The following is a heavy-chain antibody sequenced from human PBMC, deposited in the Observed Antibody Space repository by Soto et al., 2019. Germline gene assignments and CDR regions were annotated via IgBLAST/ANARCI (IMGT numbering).Heavy chain of an antibody. CDR3: ARGAALAGKLDL. D-gene: IGHD6-19*01. Sequence: PGGSLRLPCEASGFTFTSDSMTWVRQAPGKGLEWVSSIGSHGRDIFYADSVKGRFTISRDNAKDSLHLQMNSLTGEDSAVYYCARGAALAGKLDLWGQGTLVTVSS. CDR2: IGSHGRDI. V-gene: IGHV3-21*06. J-gene: IGHJ4*02. CDR1: GFTFTSDS.